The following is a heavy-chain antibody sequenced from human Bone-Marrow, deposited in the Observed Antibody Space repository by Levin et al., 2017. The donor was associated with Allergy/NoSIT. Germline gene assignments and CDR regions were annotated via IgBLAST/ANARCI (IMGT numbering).Heavy chain of an antibody. Sequence: EASVKVSCKASGYTFTGYHIHWVRQAPGQGIEGMGWFNPNSGGADYAQKFQGRVTMTRDTYFSTAYMELSRLRSDDTAGYYCVRVYYYDGSGYYYEDSWGQGTLVTVSS. CDR3: VRVYYYDGSGYYYEDS. V-gene: IGHV1-2*02. CDR1: GYTFTGYH. D-gene: IGHD3-22*01. CDR2: FNPNSGGA. J-gene: IGHJ4*02.